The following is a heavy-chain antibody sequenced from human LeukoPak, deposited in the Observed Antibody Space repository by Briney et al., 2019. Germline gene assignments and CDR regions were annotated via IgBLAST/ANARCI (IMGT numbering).Heavy chain of an antibody. V-gene: IGHV4-38-2*01. CDR2: IYHSGST. D-gene: IGHD1-14*01. CDR3: ARQGEPVTP. J-gene: IGHJ5*02. Sequence: SETLSLTCAVSGYSISSGYYWGWIRQPPGKGLEWIGSIYHSGSTYYNPSLKSRVTISVDTSKNQFSLKLSSVTAAVTAVYYCARQGEPVTPWGQGTLVTVSS. CDR1: GYSISSGYY.